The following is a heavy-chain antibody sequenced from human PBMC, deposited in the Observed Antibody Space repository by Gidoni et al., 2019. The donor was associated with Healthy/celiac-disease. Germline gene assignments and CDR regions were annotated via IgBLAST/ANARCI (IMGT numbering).Heavy chain of an antibody. J-gene: IGHJ3*02. CDR2: IRSKANSYAT. CDR1: GFTFSGSA. CDR3: TRAAGGVRFLEWTDDEGAFDI. Sequence: EVQLVESGGGLVQPGGSRKLSCAASGFTFSGSAMHWVRQASGKGLEWVGRIRSKANSYATAYAASVKGRFTISRDDSKNTAYLQMNSLKTEDTAVYYCTRAAGGVRFLEWTDDEGAFDIWGQGTMVTVSS. V-gene: IGHV3-73*02. D-gene: IGHD3-3*01.